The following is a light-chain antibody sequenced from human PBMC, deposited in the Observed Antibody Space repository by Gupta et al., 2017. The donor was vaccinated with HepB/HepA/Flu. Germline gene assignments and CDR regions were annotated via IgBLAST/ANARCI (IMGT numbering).Light chain of an antibody. Sequence: QSALTQPASVSGSLGQSITISCTGTSSDIGAYNHVSWYRQHPGKAPKLMIYDVINRPSGVPNRFSGSKSGNTASLTISGLQAEDEADYYCSSLTTKNTLLFGGGTKLTVL. CDR2: DVI. V-gene: IGLV2-14*03. J-gene: IGLJ2*01. CDR3: SSLTTKNTLL. CDR1: SSDIGAYNH.